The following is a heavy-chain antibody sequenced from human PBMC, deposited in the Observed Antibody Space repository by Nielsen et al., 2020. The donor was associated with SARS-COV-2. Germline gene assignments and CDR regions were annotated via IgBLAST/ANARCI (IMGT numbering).Heavy chain of an antibody. V-gene: IGHV4-39*01. Sequence: SETLSLTCTVSGGSISSSSYYWGWIRQPPGKGLEWIGSIYYSGSTYYNPSLKSRVTISVDTSKNQFSLKLSSVTAADTAVYYCARRLRGYYYDSSGYFFDYWGQGTLVTVSS. CDR3: ARRLRGYYYDSSGYFFDY. J-gene: IGHJ4*02. CDR2: IYYSGST. CDR1: GGSISSSSYY. D-gene: IGHD3-22*01.